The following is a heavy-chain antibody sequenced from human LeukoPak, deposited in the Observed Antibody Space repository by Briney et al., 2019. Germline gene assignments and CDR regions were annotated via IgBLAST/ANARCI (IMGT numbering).Heavy chain of an antibody. CDR2: ISSSSSTI. J-gene: IGHJ4*02. CDR3: ARGLNYEILTGFDY. CDR1: GFTFSSHS. D-gene: IGHD3-9*01. V-gene: IGHV3-48*01. Sequence: GGSLRLSCAASGFTFSSHSMNWVRQAPGKGLEWVSYISSSSSTIYYADSVKGRFTISRDNAKNSLYLQMNSLRAEDTAVYYCARGLNYEILTGFDYWGQGTLVTVSS.